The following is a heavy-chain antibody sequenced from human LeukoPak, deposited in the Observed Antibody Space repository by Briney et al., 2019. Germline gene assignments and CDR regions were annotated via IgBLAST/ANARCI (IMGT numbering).Heavy chain of an antibody. CDR2: IYYSGST. CDR1: GGSISNYY. J-gene: IGHJ4*02. V-gene: IGHV4-30-4*01. D-gene: IGHD3-22*01. CDR3: ARGNDSSGYYSEDY. Sequence: SETLSLTCTVSGGSISNYYWSWIRQPPGKGLEWIGYIYYSGSTYYNPSLKSRVTISVDTSKNQFSLKLSSVTAADTAVYYCARGNDSSGYYSEDYWGQGTLVTVSS.